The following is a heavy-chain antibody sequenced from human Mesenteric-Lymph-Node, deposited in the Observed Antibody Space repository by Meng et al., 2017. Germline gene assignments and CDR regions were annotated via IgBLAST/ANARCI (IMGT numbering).Heavy chain of an antibody. CDR3: ASEVLRYFDWVKFDP. V-gene: IGHV4-4*07. CDR1: GGSISSYY. D-gene: IGHD3-9*01. Sequence: GSLRLSCTVSGGSISSYYWSWIRQPAGKGLEWIGRIYTSGSTNYNPSLKSRVTMSVDTSKNQFSLKLSSVTAADTAMYYCASEVLRYFDWVKFDPWGQGTLVTVSS. J-gene: IGHJ5*02. CDR2: IYTSGST.